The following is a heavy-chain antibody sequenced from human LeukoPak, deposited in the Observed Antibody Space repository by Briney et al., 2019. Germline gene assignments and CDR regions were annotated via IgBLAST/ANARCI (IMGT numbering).Heavy chain of an antibody. CDR3: AREASGSYYLDAFDI. Sequence: GESLTLSCTVPGCSFSSYSMNWIRQPPGKGLEWIGSISSSRSYIYYPDSVKGRFTISRDNAKNSLYLQMNSLIAEDTAVYYCAREASGSYYLDAFDIWGQGTMVTVSS. D-gene: IGHD1-26*01. CDR2: ISSSRSYI. J-gene: IGHJ3*02. CDR1: GCSFSSYS. V-gene: IGHV3-21*01.